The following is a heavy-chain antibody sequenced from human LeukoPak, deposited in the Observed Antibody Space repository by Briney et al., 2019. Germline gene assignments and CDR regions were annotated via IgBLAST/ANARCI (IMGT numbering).Heavy chain of an antibody. Sequence: GGSLRLSCAASGFTFSIYSMNWVRQAPGKGLEWVSSLSGSSNYIFYAESVKGRFTISRDNAKNSLFLQMNSLRAEDTAVYFCARWGSGDSFDIWGQGTMVTVSS. V-gene: IGHV3-21*01. CDR3: ARWGSGDSFDI. J-gene: IGHJ3*02. CDR2: LSGSSNYI. D-gene: IGHD3-10*01. CDR1: GFTFSIYS.